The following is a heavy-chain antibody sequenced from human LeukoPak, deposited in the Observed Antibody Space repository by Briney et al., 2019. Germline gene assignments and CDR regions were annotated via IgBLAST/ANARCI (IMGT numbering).Heavy chain of an antibody. J-gene: IGHJ4*02. V-gene: IGHV3-53*01. CDR1: GFADSSNY. D-gene: IGHD1-26*01. Sequence: PGGSLRLSCAASGFADSSNYMSWVRQAPGKGLEWVSIIYSGGSTYYADSVKGRFTISRDNAKNSLYLQMSSLRAEDTAVYYCARGPYSGSYYSYYWGQGTLVTVSS. CDR3: ARGPYSGSYYSYY. CDR2: IYSGGST.